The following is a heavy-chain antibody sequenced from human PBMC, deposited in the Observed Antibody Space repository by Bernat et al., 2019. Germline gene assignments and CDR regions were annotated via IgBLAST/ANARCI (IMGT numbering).Heavy chain of an antibody. CDR1: GFTFSSYA. CDR3: ARNQQQLVGGYYYYYYGMDV. CDR2: ISYDGSNK. Sequence: QVQLVESGGGVVQPGRSLRLSCAASGFTFSSYAMRWVRQAPGKGLEWVAVISYDGSNKYYADSVKGRFTISRDNSKNTLYLQMNSLRAEDTAVYYCARNQQQLVGGYYYYYYGMDVWGQGTTVTVSS. V-gene: IGHV3-30-3*01. D-gene: IGHD6-13*01. J-gene: IGHJ6*02.